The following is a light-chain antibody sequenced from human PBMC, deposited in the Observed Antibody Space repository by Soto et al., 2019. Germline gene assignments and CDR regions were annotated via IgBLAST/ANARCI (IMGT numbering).Light chain of an antibody. J-gene: IGLJ2*01. V-gene: IGLV7-46*01. CDR2: DAT. CDR3: SLSYDGARI. CDR1: TGAVTSGHY. Sequence: QAVVTQEPSLTVSPGGTVTLTCGSSTGAVTSGHYPHWIQQKPGQAPRTLIYDATNKQSWTPARVSASLLGGKAALTLSGAQPEDEGDYYCSLSYDGARIFGGGTKLTVL.